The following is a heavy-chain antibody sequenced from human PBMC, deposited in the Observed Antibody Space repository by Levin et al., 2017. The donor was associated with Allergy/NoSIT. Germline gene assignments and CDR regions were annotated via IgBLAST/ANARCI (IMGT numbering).Heavy chain of an antibody. J-gene: IGHJ3*02. CDR3: VRDRYCSGGSCYREYDAFDM. CDR1: GFTLRTYT. V-gene: IGHV3-64*01. CDR2: INSNGGST. Sequence: GGSLRLSCAASGFTLRTYTVHWVRQAPGKGLEYVSGINSNGGSTYYANSVKGRFTISRDNSKNTLYLQMGSLRPEDMAVYYCVRDRYCSGGSCYREYDAFDMWGKGTMVTVSS. D-gene: IGHD2-15*01.